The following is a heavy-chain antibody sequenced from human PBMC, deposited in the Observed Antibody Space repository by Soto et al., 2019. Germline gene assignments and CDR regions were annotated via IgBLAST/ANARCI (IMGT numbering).Heavy chain of an antibody. CDR3: ARGGYFYYSSGYAEYYFDY. CDR2: MSADNGNT. J-gene: IGHJ4*02. Sequence: ASVKVACKASGYTFIIYGISWVRQAPGQGLEWMGWMSADNGNTNYAQNFQGRVTMTTDTSTSTAYMELRSLRSDDTAVYYCARGGYFYYSSGYAEYYFDYWGQRTLVTVSS. V-gene: IGHV1-18*01. D-gene: IGHD3-22*01. CDR1: GYTFIIYG.